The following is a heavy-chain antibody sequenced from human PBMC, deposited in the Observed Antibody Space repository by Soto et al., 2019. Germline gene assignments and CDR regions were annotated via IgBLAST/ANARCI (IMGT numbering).Heavy chain of an antibody. V-gene: IGHV3-21*01. CDR3: ARNTYYYYYYMDV. Sequence: EVQLVESGGGLVKPGGSLRLSCAASGFTFSRYSMNWVRQAPGKGLEWVSSISSSSSYIYYADSVKGRFTISRDNAKNSLYLQINSLRAEDTAVYYCARNTYYYYYYMDVWGKGTTVTVSS. CDR1: GFTFSRYS. CDR2: ISSSSSYI. J-gene: IGHJ6*03.